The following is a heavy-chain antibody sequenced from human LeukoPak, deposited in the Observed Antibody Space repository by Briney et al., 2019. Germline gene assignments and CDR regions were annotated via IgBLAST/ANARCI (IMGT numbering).Heavy chain of an antibody. CDR1: GYTFTSYG. CDR3: ARVGGEFWSGYGSVWFDP. CDR2: ISAYNGNT. V-gene: IGHV1-18*01. D-gene: IGHD3-3*01. J-gene: IGHJ5*02. Sequence: ASVKASCKASGYTFTSYGISWVRQAPGQGLEWMGWISAYNGNTNYAQKLQGRVTMTTDTSTSTAYMELRSLRSDETAVYYCARVGGEFWSGYGSVWFDPWGQGTLVTVSS.